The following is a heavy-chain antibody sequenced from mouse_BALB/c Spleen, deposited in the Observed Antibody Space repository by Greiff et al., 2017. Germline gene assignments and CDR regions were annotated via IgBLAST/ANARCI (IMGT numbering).Heavy chain of an antibody. Sequence: VQLKESGPGLVKPSQSLSLTCSVTGYSITSGYYWNWIRQFPGNKLEWMGYISYDGSNNYNPSLKNRISITRDTSKNQFFLKLNSVTTEDTATYYCATVKGLPWFAYWGQGTLVTVSA. CDR1: GYSITSGYY. CDR2: ISYDGSN. CDR3: ATVKGLPWFAY. J-gene: IGHJ3*01. D-gene: IGHD3-1*01. V-gene: IGHV3-6*02.